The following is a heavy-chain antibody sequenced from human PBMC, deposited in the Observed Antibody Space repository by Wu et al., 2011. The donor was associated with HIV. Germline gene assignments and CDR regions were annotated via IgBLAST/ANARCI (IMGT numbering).Heavy chain of an antibody. J-gene: IGHJ4*02. CDR3: ARGMGPTAAMENYFDS. D-gene: IGHD2-2*01. V-gene: IGHV1-69*05. Sequence: QVHLMQSGAEVKKPGSSVKISCGTSGGTSGDSSSRFAFSWVRQAPGQGLEWLGGIIPMFHSSKHADKFEDRITIYTDAVTRTVNMELSSLTSDDTGIYFCARGMGPTAAMENYFDSWGQGTLVHRPL. CDR1: GGTSGDSSSRFA. CDR2: IIPMFHSS.